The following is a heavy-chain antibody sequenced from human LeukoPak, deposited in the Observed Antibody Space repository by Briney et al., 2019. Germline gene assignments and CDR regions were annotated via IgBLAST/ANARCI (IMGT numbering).Heavy chain of an antibody. CDR2: INPNSGGT. CDR1: GYTFTGYY. D-gene: IGHD2-2*01. V-gene: IGHV1-2*02. Sequence: ASVTVSFPASGYTFTGYYMHRVRPAPGQGLGWMGWINPNSGGTNYAQKLQGRVTMTRDTSMRTAYMELSRLRSDDTAVYYCARELGYCSSTSCYSVPNPYYYYMDVWGKGTTVTVSS. J-gene: IGHJ6*03. CDR3: ARELGYCSSTSCYSVPNPYYYYMDV.